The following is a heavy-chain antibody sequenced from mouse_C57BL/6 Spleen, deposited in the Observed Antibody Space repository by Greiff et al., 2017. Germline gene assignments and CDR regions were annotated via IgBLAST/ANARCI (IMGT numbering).Heavy chain of an antibody. D-gene: IGHD1-2*01. CDR2: IDPSDSET. CDR3: SRALDIDGGDFDV. CDR1: GYTFTIYW. Sequence: QVQLQQPGAELVRPGSSVKLSCKASGYTFTIYWMHWVKQRPIQGLEWIGNIDPSDSETHYNQKFKDKATLTVDKSSSTAYMQLSSLTSEDSAVXYCSRALDIDGGDFDVWGTGTTVTVSS. J-gene: IGHJ1*03. V-gene: IGHV1-52*01.